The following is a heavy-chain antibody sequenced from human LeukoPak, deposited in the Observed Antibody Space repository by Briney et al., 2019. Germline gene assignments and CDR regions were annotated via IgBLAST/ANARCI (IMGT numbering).Heavy chain of an antibody. V-gene: IGHV4-34*01. J-gene: IGHJ6*04. CDR3: ARPGGVSGMDV. D-gene: IGHD1-14*01. CDR1: GGSFSGYY. Sequence: SETLSLTCAVYGGSFSGYYWSWIRQPPGKGLEWIGEINHSGSTNYNPSLKSRVTISVDTSKNQFSLKLSSVTAADTAVYYCARPGGVSGMDVWGKGTTVTDSS. CDR2: INHSGST.